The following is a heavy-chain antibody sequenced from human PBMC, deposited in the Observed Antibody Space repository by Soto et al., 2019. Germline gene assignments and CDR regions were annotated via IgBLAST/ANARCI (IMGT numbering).Heavy chain of an antibody. CDR2: IYHSGST. J-gene: IGHJ4*02. CDR3: ARGGVDYYDSSGYYFSPYYFDY. Sequence: QLQLQESGSGLVKPSQTLSLTCAVSGGSISSGGYSWSWIRQPPGKGLEWIGYIYHSGSTYYNPSLKSRFTTSVDRSKNQFSLKLSSVTAADTAVYYCARGGVDYYDSSGYYFSPYYFDYWGQGTLVTVSS. D-gene: IGHD3-22*01. CDR1: GGSISSGGYS. V-gene: IGHV4-30-2*01.